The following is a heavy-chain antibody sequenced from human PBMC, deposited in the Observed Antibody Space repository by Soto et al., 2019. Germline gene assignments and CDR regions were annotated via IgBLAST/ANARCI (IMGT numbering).Heavy chain of an antibody. D-gene: IGHD6-6*01. CDR1: GGSISSSSYY. CDR2: IYYSGST. Sequence: SETLSLTCTVSGGSISSSSYYWGWIRQPPGKGLEWIGSIYYSGSTYYNPSLKSRVTISVDTSKNQFSLKLSSVTAADTAVYYCARDPPWIASSSSEVGYFDYWGQGTLVTVSS. V-gene: IGHV4-39*02. J-gene: IGHJ4*02. CDR3: ARDPPWIASSSSEVGYFDY.